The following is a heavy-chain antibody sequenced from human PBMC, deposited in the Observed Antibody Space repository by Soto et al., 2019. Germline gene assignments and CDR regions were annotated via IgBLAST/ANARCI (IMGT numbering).Heavy chain of an antibody. Sequence: QVQLVQSGAEVKKPGASVKVSCKASGYTFTDYHIHWMRQAPGQGLEWMGWVDPNTGDTNYAQKFQGRVTMTRDTSVNTAHMKLSSLTSDDTAVFYCARDPPGWCRGPSCFAHYYYAMDVWGQGTTVIVS. D-gene: IGHD2-8*01. J-gene: IGHJ6*02. CDR3: ARDPPGWCRGPSCFAHYYYAMDV. CDR2: VDPNTGDT. CDR1: GYTFTDYH. V-gene: IGHV1-2*02.